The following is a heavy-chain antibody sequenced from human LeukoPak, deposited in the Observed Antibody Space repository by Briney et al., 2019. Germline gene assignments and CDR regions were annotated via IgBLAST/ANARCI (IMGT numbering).Heavy chain of an antibody. CDR1: GGSFSGYY. D-gene: IGHD2-15*01. CDR2: INHSGST. J-gene: IGHJ4*02. Sequence: PSETLSLTCAVYGGSFSGYYRSWIRQPPGKGLEWIGEINHSGSTNYNPSLKSRVTISVDTSKNQFSLKLSSVTAADTAAYYCARGRSEDIVVVVAATDFDYWGQGTLVTVSS. V-gene: IGHV4-34*01. CDR3: ARGRSEDIVVVVAATDFDY.